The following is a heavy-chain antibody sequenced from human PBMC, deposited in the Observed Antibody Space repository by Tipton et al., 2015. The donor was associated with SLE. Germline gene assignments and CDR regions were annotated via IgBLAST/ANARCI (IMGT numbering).Heavy chain of an antibody. CDR1: GGSFSGSTYY. V-gene: IGHV4-39*07. D-gene: IGHD4-23*01. CDR3: ARDYGGPPYYFDH. Sequence: TLSLTCTVSGGSFSGSTYYWGWIRQSPGKGLEWIGSIYYTGSTSYNPSLKSRVTLSVDTSKNQFSLKVTSVTAADTAVYYCARDYGGPPYYFDHWGQGTLVTVSS. CDR2: IYYTGST. J-gene: IGHJ4*02.